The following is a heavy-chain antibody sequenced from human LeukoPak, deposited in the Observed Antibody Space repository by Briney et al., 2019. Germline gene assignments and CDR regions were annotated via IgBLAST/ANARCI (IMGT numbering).Heavy chain of an antibody. Sequence: SETLSLTCAVYGGSFGGYYWSWIRQPPGKGLEWIGEINHSGSTYYSPSLNRRVTISIDTSKNQFSLKLNSVTAADTAVYYCARGLQWVTRYYYYGVDVWGQGTTVTVSS. D-gene: IGHD6-19*01. CDR1: GGSFGGYY. CDR2: INHSGST. V-gene: IGHV4-34*01. J-gene: IGHJ6*02. CDR3: ARGLQWVTRYYYYGVDV.